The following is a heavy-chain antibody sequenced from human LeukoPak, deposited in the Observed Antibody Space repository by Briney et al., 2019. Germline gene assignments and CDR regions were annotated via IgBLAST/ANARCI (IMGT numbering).Heavy chain of an antibody. CDR3: GRAGYSSSWPPYYYYGTDV. D-gene: IGHD6-13*01. CDR2: IKEDGSEK. Sequence: GGSLRLSCAASGFTFRSYWMSWVRQAPGKGLEWVANIKEDGSEKYYVDSVKGRFTISRDNAKNSLYLQMNSLRAEDTAVYHCGRAGYSSSWPPYYYYGTDVWGQGTTVTVSS. J-gene: IGHJ6*02. V-gene: IGHV3-7*05. CDR1: GFTFRSYW.